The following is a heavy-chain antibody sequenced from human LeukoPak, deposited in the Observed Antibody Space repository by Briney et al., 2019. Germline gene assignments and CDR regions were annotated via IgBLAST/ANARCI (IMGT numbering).Heavy chain of an antibody. D-gene: IGHD6-13*01. V-gene: IGHV4-38-2*02. Sequence: SETLSLACTVSGYSISSGYYWVWIRQPPGKGLEWIGRIYHSGRTYYNPSLKSRVTISVDTSKNQFSLKLSSVTAADTAVYYCVAAAGRGWFDPWGQGTLVTVSS. CDR3: VAAAGRGWFDP. CDR2: IYHSGRT. J-gene: IGHJ5*02. CDR1: GYSISSGYY.